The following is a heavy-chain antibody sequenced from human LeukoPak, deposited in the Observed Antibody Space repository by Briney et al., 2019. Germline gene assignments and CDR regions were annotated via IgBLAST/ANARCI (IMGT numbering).Heavy chain of an antibody. V-gene: IGHV3-23*01. CDR3: ARDIGYLAFDY. D-gene: IGHD2-15*01. CDR2: ISGSGVST. CDR1: GFTFSDYA. Sequence: GGSLRLSCAASGFTFSDYAMSWVRQAPGKGLEWVSAISGSGVSTYYAESVKGRLTISRDNSKNTLYLQMNSLRGEDTAVYYCARDIGYLAFDYWGQGTLVTVSS. J-gene: IGHJ4*02.